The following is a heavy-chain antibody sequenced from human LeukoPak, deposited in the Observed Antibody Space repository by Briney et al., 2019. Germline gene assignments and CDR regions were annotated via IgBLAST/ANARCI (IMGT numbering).Heavy chain of an antibody. CDR2: ISAYNGNT. CDR3: ARGISYSSSWYYDY. Sequence: ASVKVSCKASGYTFTSYGISWVRQAPGQGLEWMGWISAYNGNTNYAQKLRGRVTMTTDTSTSTAYMELRSLRSDDTAVYYCARGISYSSSWYYDYWGQGTLVTVSS. V-gene: IGHV1-18*01. J-gene: IGHJ4*02. CDR1: GYTFTSYG. D-gene: IGHD6-13*01.